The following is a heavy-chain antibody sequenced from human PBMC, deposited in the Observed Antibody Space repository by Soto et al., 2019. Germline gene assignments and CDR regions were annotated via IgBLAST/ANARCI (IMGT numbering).Heavy chain of an antibody. CDR3: VSGGDGAMIVD. V-gene: IGHV1-3*01. D-gene: IGHD3-22*01. Sequence: QVQLVQSGAEVKMPGASVKISCKASGYTFTGYPVHWVRQAPGQRPEWMGWISAGNGITQYSQKFQGRVTFTRDTSASAAYMELSSLTSEDTAVYFCVSGGDGAMIVDWGQGTLVTVSS. CDR1: GYTFTGYP. J-gene: IGHJ4*02. CDR2: ISAGNGIT.